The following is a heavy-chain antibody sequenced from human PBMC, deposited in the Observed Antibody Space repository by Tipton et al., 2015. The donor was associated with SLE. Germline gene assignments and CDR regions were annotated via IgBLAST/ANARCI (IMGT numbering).Heavy chain of an antibody. CDR1: GGSFSGYY. D-gene: IGHD3-3*01. CDR3: ASPWRGFGVVVAPFDY. J-gene: IGHJ4*02. V-gene: IGHV4-34*01. Sequence: GLVKPSETLSLTCAVYGGSFSGYYWSWIRQPPGKGLEWIGEINHSGSTNYNPSLKSRVTISVDTSKNQFSLKLSSVTAADTAVYYCASPWRGFGVVVAPFDYWGQGTLVTVSS. CDR2: INHSGST.